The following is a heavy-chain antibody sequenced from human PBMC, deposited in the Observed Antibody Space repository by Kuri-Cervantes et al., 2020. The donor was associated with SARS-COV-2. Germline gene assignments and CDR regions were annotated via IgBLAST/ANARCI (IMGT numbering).Heavy chain of an antibody. D-gene: IGHD5/OR15-5a*01. CDR2: ISGDGGST. CDR3: ARSDSVREFFSRMRYYYYYFMGV. Sequence: GEALKISCRASGFMFNDYAMSWVRQAPGKGLEWVSGISGDGGSTYYADSVNGRFTVSRDNPTKTLYLQMNSLRAEDTAVYYCARSDSVREFFSRMRYYYYYFMGVWGNGTMVTVSS. J-gene: IGHJ6*03. CDR1: GFMFNDYA. V-gene: IGHV3-23*01.